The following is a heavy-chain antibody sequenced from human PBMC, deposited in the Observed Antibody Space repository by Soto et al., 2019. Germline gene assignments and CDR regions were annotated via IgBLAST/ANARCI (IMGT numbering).Heavy chain of an antibody. D-gene: IGHD3-3*01. Sequence: QITLNESGPTVVKPAETLTLTCTFSGFSLTTSGVGVGWIRQSPGKAPEWLALIFWDDDKRYSATLKSRLTITKDTSTILGVLTMASVDPADTATYYCAYRILRTVFGLVTTTAIYFDFWGQGTPVVVSS. J-gene: IGHJ4*02. CDR3: AYRILRTVFGLVTTTAIYFDF. CDR2: IFWDDDK. V-gene: IGHV2-5*02. CDR1: GFSLTTSGVG.